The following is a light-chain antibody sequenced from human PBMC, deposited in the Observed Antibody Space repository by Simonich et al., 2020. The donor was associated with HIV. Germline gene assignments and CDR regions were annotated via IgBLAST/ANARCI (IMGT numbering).Light chain of an antibody. CDR2: EGS. CDR1: SSDVGCYNL. CDR3: CSYAGSSIVI. V-gene: IGLV2-23*01. Sequence: QSALTQPASVSGSPGQSITISCTGTSSDVGCYNLVSWYQQNPGKVPKRKIYEGSKRPSGVSNRFSGSKSGNTASLTISGLQAEDEADYYCCSYAGSSIVIFGGGTKLTVL. J-gene: IGLJ2*01.